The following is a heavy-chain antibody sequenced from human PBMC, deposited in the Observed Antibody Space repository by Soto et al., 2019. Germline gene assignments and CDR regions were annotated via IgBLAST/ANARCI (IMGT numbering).Heavy chain of an antibody. CDR1: GGSISGYY. Sequence: SETLSLTCTVSGGSISGYYWSWIRQPPGKGLERIGYMYNTGSTVYNPSFKSRVTISVDTSKNQFSMKLNSVTAADTSVYYCARDLWGYCGTDCYPLDVWGQGTTVTVSS. CDR3: ARDLWGYCGTDCYPLDV. J-gene: IGHJ6*02. CDR2: MYNTGST. V-gene: IGHV4-59*01. D-gene: IGHD2-21*02.